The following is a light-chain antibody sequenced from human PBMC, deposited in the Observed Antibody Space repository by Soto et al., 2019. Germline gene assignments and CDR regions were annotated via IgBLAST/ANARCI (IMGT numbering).Light chain of an antibody. V-gene: IGKV3-20*01. CDR3: QHYGNSPLT. CDR1: QSVSST. J-gene: IGKJ5*01. Sequence: EIVLTQSPGTLSLSPGERATLSCRASQSVSSTLAWYQQKPGQAPRLLVYGASSRATGIPERFSGSVSETDFTLSISRLEPEDFAVYYCQHYGNSPLTFGQGTRREIK. CDR2: GAS.